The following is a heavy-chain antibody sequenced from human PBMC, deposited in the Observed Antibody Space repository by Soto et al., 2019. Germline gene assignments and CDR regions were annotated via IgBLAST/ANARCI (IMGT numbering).Heavy chain of an antibody. CDR2: ISYDGSNK. V-gene: IGHV3-30-3*01. CDR1: GFTFSSYA. CDR3: ARDSTMSGMDV. J-gene: IGHJ6*02. D-gene: IGHD3-10*02. Sequence: GGSLRLSCAASGFTFSSYAMHWVRQAPGKGLEWVAVISYDGSNKYYADSAKGRFTISRDNSKNALYLQMNSLRAEDTAVYYCARDSTMSGMDVWGQGTTVTVSS.